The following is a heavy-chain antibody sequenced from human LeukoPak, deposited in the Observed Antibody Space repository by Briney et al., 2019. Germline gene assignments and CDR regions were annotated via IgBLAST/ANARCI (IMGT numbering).Heavy chain of an antibody. CDR3: TREVGSWFDY. Sequence: GXXRLSCAASDFTFSGSAMHWVRQASGRGLEWVGRIRDKANTYATSYAASVKGRFTISRDDLKNTAYLQMNSLKTEDTALYYCTREVGSWFDYWGQGTLVTVSS. J-gene: IGHJ4*02. V-gene: IGHV3-73*01. CDR1: DFTFSGSA. CDR2: IRDKANTYAT. D-gene: IGHD6-13*01.